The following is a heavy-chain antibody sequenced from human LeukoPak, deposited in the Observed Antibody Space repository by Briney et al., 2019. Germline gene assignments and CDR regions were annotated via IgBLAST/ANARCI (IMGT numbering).Heavy chain of an antibody. CDR3: ARDRIEHYYDTSGYSDY. CDR2: INQDGSEK. CDR1: GFTFSSYW. Sequence: GGSLRLSCAASGFTFSSYWMSWVRQAPGKGLEWVANINQDGSEKYYVDSVKGRFSISRDNAKNSLYLQMNSLRAEDTAVYYCARDRIEHYYDTSGYSDYWGQGTLVTVSS. V-gene: IGHV3-7*01. D-gene: IGHD3-22*01. J-gene: IGHJ4*02.